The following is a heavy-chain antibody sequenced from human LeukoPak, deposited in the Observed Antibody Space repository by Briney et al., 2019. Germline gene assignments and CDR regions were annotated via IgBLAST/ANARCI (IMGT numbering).Heavy chain of an antibody. V-gene: IGHV3-33*01. CDR1: GFTFSSYG. CDR2: IWYDGSNK. Sequence: GRSLRLSCAAPGFTFSSYGMHWVRQAPGKGLEWVAVIWYDGSNKYYADSVKGRFTISRDNSKNTLYLQMNSLRAEDTAVYYCARSRNYDFWSGSRYYFDYWGQGTLVTVSS. J-gene: IGHJ4*02. D-gene: IGHD3-3*01. CDR3: ARSRNYDFWSGSRYYFDY.